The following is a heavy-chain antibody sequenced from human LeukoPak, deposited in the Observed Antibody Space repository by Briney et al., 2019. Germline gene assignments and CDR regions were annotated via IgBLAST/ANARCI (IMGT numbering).Heavy chain of an antibody. CDR2: IRYDGSNK. V-gene: IGHV3-30*02. D-gene: IGHD2-2*01. Sequence: PGGSLRLSCAASGFTFSSYGMHWVRQAPGKGLEWVAFIRYDGSNKYYADSVKGRFTISRDNSKNTLYLQMNSLRAEDTAVYYCIIGSSTSPSSLDYWGQGTLVTVSS. CDR1: GFTFSSYG. CDR3: IIGSSTSPSSLDY. J-gene: IGHJ4*02.